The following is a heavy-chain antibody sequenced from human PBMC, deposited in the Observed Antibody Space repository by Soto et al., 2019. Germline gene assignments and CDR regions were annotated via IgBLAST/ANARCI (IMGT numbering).Heavy chain of an antibody. CDR2: ISTAHSDI. D-gene: IGHD3-10*01. V-gene: IGHV1-18*01. Sequence: QVQLIQSGPEMKKPGASVKVSCKASGYTFTSYGISWVRQAPGQGLEWMGWISTAHSDIGYAQKFQGRVTMTTDTSTSTAFMEMRSLTSDDTAVYYCARDLVYIREYWGQGTQVTVSS. CDR3: ARDLVYIREY. CDR1: GYTFTSYG. J-gene: IGHJ4*02.